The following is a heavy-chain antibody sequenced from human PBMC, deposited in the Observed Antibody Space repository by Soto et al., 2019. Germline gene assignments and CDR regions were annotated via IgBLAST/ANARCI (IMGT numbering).Heavy chain of an antibody. CDR3: ARVSLGASTITDYYYYGMDV. D-gene: IGHD1-26*01. CDR2: LDSTGGST. V-gene: IGHV3-23*01. Sequence: VESLRLSCAASGFTFSSYAMSWVRQAPAEGLELVSGLDSTGGSTYYADSVKGRFTISRDNSKNTLYLQMSSLRAEDTAVYYCARVSLGASTITDYYYYGMDVWGHGTTVTVSS. J-gene: IGHJ6*02. CDR1: GFTFSSYA.